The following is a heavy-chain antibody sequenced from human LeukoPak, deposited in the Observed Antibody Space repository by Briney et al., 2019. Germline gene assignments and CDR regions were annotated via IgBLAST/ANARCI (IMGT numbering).Heavy chain of an antibody. CDR1: GFTFSDYY. J-gene: IGHJ4*02. V-gene: IGHV3-11*06. Sequence: GGSLRLSCAASGFTFSDYYMSWIRQAPGKGLEGVSYISSRSSYTKYADSVKGRFTISRDNAKNSLHLQMNSLRAEDTAVYYCASSLTPGDGYNSRPFDYWGQGTLVTVSS. CDR2: ISSRSSYT. D-gene: IGHD5-24*01. CDR3: ASSLTPGDGYNSRPFDY.